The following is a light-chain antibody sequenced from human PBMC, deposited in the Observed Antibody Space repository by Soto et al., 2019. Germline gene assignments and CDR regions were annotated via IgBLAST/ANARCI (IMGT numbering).Light chain of an antibody. CDR3: FSHRSGDSHV. Sequence: QSALTQPASVSGSPGQSITISCTGTSSDVGGYNYVSWYQQHPGKAPKLMIYGVTNRPSGVSNRFSGSKTGNTASLTISGLQAEDEADYYCFSHRSGDSHVFGTGTKVTVL. V-gene: IGLV2-14*01. CDR1: SSDVGGYNY. CDR2: GVT. J-gene: IGLJ1*01.